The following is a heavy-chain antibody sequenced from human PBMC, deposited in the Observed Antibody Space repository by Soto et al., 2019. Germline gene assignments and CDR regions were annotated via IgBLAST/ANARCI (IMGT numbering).Heavy chain of an antibody. V-gene: IGHV4-31*03. Sequence: KPSETLSLTCTVSGGSISSGGYYWSWIRQHPGKGLEWIGYIYYSGSTYYNPSLKSRVTISVDTSKNQFSLKLSSVTAADTAVYYCARVPDHEDYDYVWGSYRFFFDYWGHGTLVTVSS. J-gene: IGHJ4*01. CDR1: GGSISSGGYY. CDR3: ARVPDHEDYDYVWGSYRFFFDY. CDR2: IYYSGST. D-gene: IGHD3-16*02.